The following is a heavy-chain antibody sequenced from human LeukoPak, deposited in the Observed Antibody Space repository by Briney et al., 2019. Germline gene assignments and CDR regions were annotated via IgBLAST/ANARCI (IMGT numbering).Heavy chain of an antibody. J-gene: IGHJ6*03. V-gene: IGHV4-34*01. Sequence: SETLSLTCAVYGGSFSGYYWSWIRQPPGKGLEWIGEINHSGSTNYNPSLKSRVTISVDTSKNQFSLKLSSVTAADTAVYYCARPGFSYYGSGIWGYPRYYYYMDVWGKGTTVTISS. D-gene: IGHD3-10*01. CDR2: INHSGST. CDR1: GGSFSGYY. CDR3: ARPGFSYYGSGIWGYPRYYYYMDV.